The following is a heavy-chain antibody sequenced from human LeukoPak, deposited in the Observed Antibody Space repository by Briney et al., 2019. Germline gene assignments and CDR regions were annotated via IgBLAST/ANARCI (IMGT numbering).Heavy chain of an antibody. CDR2: ISGSGGST. CDR3: AKDLPALGSGSYYDY. CDR1: GFTFSDYA. D-gene: IGHD3-10*01. Sequence: GGSLRLSCAVSGFTFSDYAMSWVRQAPGKGLEWVSAISGSGGSTYYADSVKGRFTISRDNSKNTLYLQMNSLRAEDTAVYYCAKDLPALGSGSYYDYWGQGTLITVSS. J-gene: IGHJ4*02. V-gene: IGHV3-23*01.